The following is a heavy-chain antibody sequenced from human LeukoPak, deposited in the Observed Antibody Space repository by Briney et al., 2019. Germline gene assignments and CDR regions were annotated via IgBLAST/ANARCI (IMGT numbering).Heavy chain of an antibody. Sequence: PGESLKISCKGSGYSFTSYWIGWLRQMPGKGLEYMGIIHPGDSDTRYSPSFQGQVTISVDRSSSTAYIQWSRLKASDTAMYYCATHPGGLQSGFDNWGQGTLVTVSS. CDR1: GYSFTSYW. J-gene: IGHJ4*02. V-gene: IGHV5-51*01. CDR3: ATHPGGLQSGFDN. D-gene: IGHD5-24*01. CDR2: IHPGDSDT.